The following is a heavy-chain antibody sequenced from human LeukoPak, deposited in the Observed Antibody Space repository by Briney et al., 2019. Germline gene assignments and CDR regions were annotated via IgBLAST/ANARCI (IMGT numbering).Heavy chain of an antibody. Sequence: GALRLSCAASGFTFSSYWMSWVRQAPGKGLEWVAVISYDGSNKYYADSVKGRFTISRDNSKTTLYLQMNSLRAEDTAVYYCAKGRGANSVGLLDYWGQGTLVTVSS. J-gene: IGHJ4*02. D-gene: IGHD4/OR15-4a*01. CDR2: ISYDGSNK. V-gene: IGHV3-30*18. CDR1: GFTFSSYW. CDR3: AKGRGANSVGLLDY.